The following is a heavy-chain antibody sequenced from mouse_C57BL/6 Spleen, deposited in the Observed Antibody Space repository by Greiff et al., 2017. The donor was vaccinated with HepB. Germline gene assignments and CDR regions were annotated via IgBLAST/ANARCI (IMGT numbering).Heavy chain of an antibody. CDR1: GFTFTDYY. D-gene: IGHD1-1*01. V-gene: IGHV7-3*01. CDR2: IRNKANGYTT. J-gene: IGHJ1*03. Sequence: DVKFVESGGGLVQPGGSLSLSCAASGFTFTDYYISWVRQPPGKALEWLGFIRNKANGYTTEYSASVKGRFTISRDNSQSILYLQMPALRAEDSATYYRARHSSYAYFDVWGTGTTVTVSS. CDR3: ARHSSYAYFDV.